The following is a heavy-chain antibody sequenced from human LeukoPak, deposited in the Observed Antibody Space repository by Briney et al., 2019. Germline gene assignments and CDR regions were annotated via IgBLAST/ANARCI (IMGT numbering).Heavy chain of an antibody. Sequence: GGSLRLSCVASGFPFSSYWMTWVRQAPGKGLEWVANIKQDGSKKSYVDSVKGRFTISRDNAKNPLYLQMNSLRAEDTAIYYCTRVGYIDEGIDYWGQGTLVTVSS. J-gene: IGHJ4*02. CDR1: GFPFSSYW. CDR3: TRVGYIDEGIDY. CDR2: IKQDGSKK. D-gene: IGHD5-24*01. V-gene: IGHV3-7*04.